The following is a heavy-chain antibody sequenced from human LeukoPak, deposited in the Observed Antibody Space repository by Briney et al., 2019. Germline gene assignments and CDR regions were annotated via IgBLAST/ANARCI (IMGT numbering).Heavy chain of an antibody. D-gene: IGHD3-22*01. J-gene: IGHJ5*02. CDR1: GYTFTSYG. V-gene: IGHV1-18*01. CDR3: ARAKYDSSGHYWFDP. CDR2: ISAYIGYT. Sequence: GASVKVSCKASGYTFTSYGISWVRQAPGQGLEWMGWISAYIGYTKYAEKLQGRVTMTTDTSTSTAYMELRSLRSDDTAVYYCARAKYDSSGHYWFDPWGQGTLVTVSS.